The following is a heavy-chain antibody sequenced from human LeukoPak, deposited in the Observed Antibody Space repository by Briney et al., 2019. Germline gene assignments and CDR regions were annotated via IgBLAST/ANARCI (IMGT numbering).Heavy chain of an antibody. D-gene: IGHD3-22*01. Sequence: GGSLRLSCAASGFTFSSYAMHWVRQAPGKGLEWVAVISYDGSNKYYADSVKGRFTISRDNSKNTLYLQMNSLRAEDTAVYYCARGPLGYYDSSGYYYASTYYFDYWGQGTLVTVSS. CDR1: GFTFSSYA. V-gene: IGHV3-30-3*01. CDR2: ISYDGSNK. J-gene: IGHJ4*02. CDR3: ARGPLGYYDSSGYYYASTYYFDY.